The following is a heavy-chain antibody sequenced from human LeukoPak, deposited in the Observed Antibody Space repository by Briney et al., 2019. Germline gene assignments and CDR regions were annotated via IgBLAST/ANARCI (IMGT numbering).Heavy chain of an antibody. CDR2: INPKTGGT. V-gene: IGHV1-2*02. D-gene: IGHD5-12*01. Sequence: ASVKVSCKASGYTFSDYYIHWVRQAPGQGLEWVGWINPKTGGTDYAQRFQGSVTMTRDTSINTDYMELNRLKFDDTAVFYCARARGLIYSDYDLFDYWGQGTLVTVSS. CDR3: ARARGLIYSDYDLFDY. J-gene: IGHJ4*02. CDR1: GYTFSDYY.